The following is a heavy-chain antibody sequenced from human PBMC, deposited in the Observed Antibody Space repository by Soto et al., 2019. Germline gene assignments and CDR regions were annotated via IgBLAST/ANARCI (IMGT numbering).Heavy chain of an antibody. CDR3: ARDVYGDYFFDY. D-gene: IGHD4-17*01. CDR1: GGSISSYY. J-gene: IGHJ4*02. CDR2: IYYSGST. Sequence: SETLSLTCTVSGGSISSYYWSWIRQPPGKGLEWIGYIYYSGSTNYNPSLTSRVTISVDTSKNQFSLKLSSVTAADTAVYYCARDVYGDYFFDYWGQGTLVTVSS. V-gene: IGHV4-59*01.